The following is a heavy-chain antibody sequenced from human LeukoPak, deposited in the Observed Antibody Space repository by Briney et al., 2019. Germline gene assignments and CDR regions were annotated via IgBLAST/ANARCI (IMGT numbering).Heavy chain of an antibody. J-gene: IGHJ4*02. CDR3: ARHIGLTTRYLDY. Sequence: GESLQISCKGSGSSFTSYWIGWVRQMPGKGLEWMGIIYPGDSDTGYSPSFQGQVTISADKPVSTAYLQWSSLKDSDTAMYYCARHIGLTTRYLDYWGQGTPVTVSP. CDR1: GSSFTSYW. CDR2: IYPGDSDT. D-gene: IGHD4/OR15-4a*01. V-gene: IGHV5-51*01.